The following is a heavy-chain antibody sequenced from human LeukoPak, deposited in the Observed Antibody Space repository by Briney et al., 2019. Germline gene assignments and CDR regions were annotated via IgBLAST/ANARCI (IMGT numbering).Heavy chain of an antibody. D-gene: IGHD5-18*01. J-gene: IGHJ4*02. CDR2: IYYSGST. V-gene: IGHV4-39*01. CDR1: GGSISSTDYY. Sequence: SYTLSLICTVAGGSISSTDYYWGWIRQPPGKGLEWIGSIYYSGSTYFNPSLKSRVTISVDTSKNRFSLRLSSVTAADTAVYYCARLVGKYSYGSDYFDYWGQGSLVTVSS. CDR3: ARLVGKYSYGSDYFDY.